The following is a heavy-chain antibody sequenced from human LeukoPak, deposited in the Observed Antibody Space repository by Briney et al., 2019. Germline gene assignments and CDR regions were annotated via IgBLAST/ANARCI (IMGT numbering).Heavy chain of an antibody. D-gene: IGHD1-26*01. V-gene: IGHV1-8*02. Sequence: VASVKVSCKASGYTFTSYDINWVRQATGQGLEWMGWTNPNSGNTGYAQKFQGRVTMTRNTSISTAYMELSSLRSEDTAVYYCARGSGSYLWIYYYYMDVWGKGTTVTISS. CDR3: ARGSGSYLWIYYYYMDV. CDR2: TNPNSGNT. J-gene: IGHJ6*03. CDR1: GYTFTSYD.